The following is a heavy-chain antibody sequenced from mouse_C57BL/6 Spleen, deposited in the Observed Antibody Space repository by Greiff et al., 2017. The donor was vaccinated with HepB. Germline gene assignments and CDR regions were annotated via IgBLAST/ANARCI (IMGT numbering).Heavy chain of an antibody. CDR3: ARGSGTGLDY. D-gene: IGHD4-1*01. V-gene: IGHV5-16*01. CDR1: GFTFSDYY. J-gene: IGHJ2*01. Sequence: EVNLVESEGGLVQPGSSMKLSCTASGFTFSDYYMAWVRQVPEKGLEWVANINYDGSSTYYLDSLKSRFIISRDNAKNILYLQMRSLKSEDTATYYWARGSGTGLDYWGQGTTLTVSS. CDR2: INYDGSST.